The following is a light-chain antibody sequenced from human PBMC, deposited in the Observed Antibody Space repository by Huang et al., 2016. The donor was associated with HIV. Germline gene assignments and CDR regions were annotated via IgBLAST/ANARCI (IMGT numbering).Light chain of an antibody. CDR2: DAS. CDR3: QQYDNLPLT. CDR1: QDISNF. Sequence: DIQMTQSPSSLSASVGDRVTITCQASQDISNFLNWDQQKPGKAPKLLIYDASNLETGVPSRFSGSGSGTDFTFTISSLQPEDIATYYCQQYDNLPLTFGGGTKVVIK. J-gene: IGKJ4*01. V-gene: IGKV1-33*01.